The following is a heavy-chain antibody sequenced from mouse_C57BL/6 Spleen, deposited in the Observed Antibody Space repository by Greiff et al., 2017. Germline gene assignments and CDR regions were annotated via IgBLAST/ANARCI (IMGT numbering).Heavy chain of an antibody. CDR2: IYPGDGDT. CDR1: GYAISSSW. J-gene: IGHJ2*01. D-gene: IGHD1-1*01. CDR3: ARSRDYGSSPNFDY. V-gene: IGHV1-82*01. Sequence: QVQLQQSGPELVKPGASVKISCKASGYAISSSWMNWVKQRPGKGLEWIGRIYPGDGDTNYNGKFKGKATLTADKSSSTAYLQLSSLTSEDSTVYFCARSRDYGSSPNFDYWGQGTTLTVSS.